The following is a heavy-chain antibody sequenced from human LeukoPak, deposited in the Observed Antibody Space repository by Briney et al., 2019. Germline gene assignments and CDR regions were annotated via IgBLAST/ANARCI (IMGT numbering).Heavy chain of an antibody. CDR1: GGSFSGYY. CDR2: INHSGST. J-gene: IGHJ6*02. V-gene: IGHV4-34*01. Sequence: PSETLSLTCAVYGGSFSGYYWSWIRQPPGKGLEWIGEINHSGSTNYNPSLKSRVTISVDTPKNQFSLKLSSVTAADTAVYYCARGRIAARPHYYYYGMDVWGQGTTVTVSS. D-gene: IGHD6-6*01. CDR3: ARGRIAARPHYYYYGMDV.